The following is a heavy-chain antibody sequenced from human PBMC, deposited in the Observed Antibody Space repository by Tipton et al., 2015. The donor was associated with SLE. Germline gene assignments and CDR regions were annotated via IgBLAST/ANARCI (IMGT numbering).Heavy chain of an antibody. Sequence: SLRLSCAASGFTFSSYAMNWVRQAPGKGLEWVSAISGSGGTTYYADSVKGRFTISRDNSKNTLYLQMNSLRAEDTAVYYCATSTVTTNYFYGMDVWGQGTTVTVSS. CDR1: GFTFSSYA. CDR3: ATSTVTTNYFYGMDV. V-gene: IGHV3-23*01. CDR2: ISGSGGTT. D-gene: IGHD4-17*01. J-gene: IGHJ6*02.